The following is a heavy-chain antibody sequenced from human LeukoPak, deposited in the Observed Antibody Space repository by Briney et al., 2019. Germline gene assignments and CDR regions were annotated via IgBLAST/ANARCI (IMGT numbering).Heavy chain of an antibody. D-gene: IGHD2-2*02. CDR2: INPISGGT. V-gene: IGHV1-2*02. J-gene: IGHJ4*02. CDR1: GYTFTGYY. CDR3: ARAIGGGYCSSTSCYKGAFSY. Sequence: ASVKVSCKASGYTFTGYYMHWVRQAPGQGLEWMGWINPISGGTNYAQKLQGRVTITRNTSISTAYMELSSLRSEDTAVYYCARAIGGGYCSSTSCYKGAFSYWGQGTLVTVSS.